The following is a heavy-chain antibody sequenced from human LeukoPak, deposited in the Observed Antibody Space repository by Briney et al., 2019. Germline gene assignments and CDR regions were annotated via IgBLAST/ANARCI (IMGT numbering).Heavy chain of an antibody. D-gene: IGHD4-17*01. Sequence: GGSLTPSCAAFGFTFRGSAVHWVRQASGKGLEWVGRIRSKANSYASADAASVKGRFTISRDDSKNTAYLQMNSLKTEDTAVYYCTSLYGHYPYAWGERTLVTVSS. V-gene: IGHV3-73*01. CDR3: TSLYGHYPYA. J-gene: IGHJ5*02. CDR1: GFTFRGSA. CDR2: IRSKANSYAS.